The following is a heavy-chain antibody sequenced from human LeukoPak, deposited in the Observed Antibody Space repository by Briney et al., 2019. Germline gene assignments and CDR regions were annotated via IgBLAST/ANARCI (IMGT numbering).Heavy chain of an antibody. CDR3: AKAVCGSMGCSSNYMDV. CDR1: GFSFSSYG. Sequence: GGSLRLSCAASGFSFSSYGMHWVRQAPGKGLEWVAFVWYDGGDKYYADSVKGRFTISRDNSKNTLYLQMNSLRAKDTAVYYCAKAVCGSMGCSSNYMDVWGKGTTVTVSS. CDR2: VWYDGGDK. J-gene: IGHJ6*03. D-gene: IGHD3-16*01. V-gene: IGHV3-30*02.